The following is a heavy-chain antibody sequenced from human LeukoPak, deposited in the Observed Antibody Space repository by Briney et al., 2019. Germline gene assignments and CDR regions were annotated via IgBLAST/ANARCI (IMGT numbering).Heavy chain of an antibody. V-gene: IGHV3-23*01. D-gene: IGHD3-10*02. CDR1: GFTFSSYA. CDR3: AELGITMIGGV. J-gene: IGHJ6*04. CDR2: ISGPGATT. Sequence: PGGSLRLSCAASGFTFSSYAMSWVRQAPGKGLEWVSAISGPGATTYYADSSVKGRFTISRDNSQNTLYLQMNSLRAEDTAVYYCAELGITMIGGVWGKGTTVTISS.